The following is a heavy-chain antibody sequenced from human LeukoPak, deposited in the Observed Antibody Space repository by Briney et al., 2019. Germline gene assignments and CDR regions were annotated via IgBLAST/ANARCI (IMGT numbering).Heavy chain of an antibody. D-gene: IGHD6-19*01. J-gene: IGHJ4*02. CDR3: ASDVSGWYGDY. Sequence: GGSLRLSCAASGFTFSSYGMHWVRQAPGKGLVWVAVIWYDGSNKYYADSVKGRFTISRDNSKNTLYLQMNSLRAGDTAVYYCASDVSGWYGDYWGQGTLVTVSS. CDR1: GFTFSSYG. V-gene: IGHV3-33*01. CDR2: IWYDGSNK.